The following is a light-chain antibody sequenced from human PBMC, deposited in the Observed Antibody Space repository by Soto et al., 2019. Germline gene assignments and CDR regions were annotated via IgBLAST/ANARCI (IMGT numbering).Light chain of an antibody. CDR3: QQYNNWLWT. CDR1: QSIGDT. J-gene: IGKJ1*01. V-gene: IGKV3-15*01. CDR2: GAS. Sequence: EVVVTQSPATLSVSPGGIATLSFSASQSIGDTLAWYQQKPGQAPRLLIYGASKRATGFPARFSGSGSGTDFTLTISSLQSEDFGVYYCQQYNNWLWTFGRGTKVDIK.